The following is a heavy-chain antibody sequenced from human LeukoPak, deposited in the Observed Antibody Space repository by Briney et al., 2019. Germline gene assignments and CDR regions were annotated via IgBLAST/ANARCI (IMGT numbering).Heavy chain of an antibody. V-gene: IGHV1-69*06. CDR3: ARKVPNDSSGYYYRGQFDP. CDR1: GGTFSSFA. D-gene: IGHD3-22*01. CDR2: IIPIFGTT. Sequence: SVKVSCKTSGGTFSSFAITWVRQTPGQGLEWMGGIIPIFGTTNYAQKFQGRVTITADKSTSTAYMELSSLRSEDTAVYYCARKVPNDSSGYYYRGQFDPWGQGTLVTVSS. J-gene: IGHJ5*02.